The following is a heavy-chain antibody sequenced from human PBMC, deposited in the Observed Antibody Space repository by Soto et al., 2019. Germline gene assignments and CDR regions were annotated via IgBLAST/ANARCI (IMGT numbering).Heavy chain of an antibody. CDR3: ARDGSGSIFDY. J-gene: IGHJ4*02. CDR1: GFTFSSYS. Sequence: EVQLVESGGGLVKPGGSLRLSCAASGFTFSSYSMNWVRQAPGKGLEWVSSISSSSSYIYYADSVKGRFTISRDNAKNSLYLQMNSLRAEDTAVYFCARDGSGSIFDYWGQGTLVTVSS. D-gene: IGHD3-10*01. V-gene: IGHV3-21*01. CDR2: ISSSSSYI.